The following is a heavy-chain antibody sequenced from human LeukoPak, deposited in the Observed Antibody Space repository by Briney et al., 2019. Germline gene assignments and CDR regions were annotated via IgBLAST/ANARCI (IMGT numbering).Heavy chain of an antibody. CDR3: ARDHGSGSSDY. D-gene: IGHD3-10*01. CDR1: GYTLTDYY. CDR2: INPSGGST. J-gene: IGHJ4*02. V-gene: IGHV1-46*01. Sequence: ASVKVSCKASGYTLTDYYIHWVRQAPGQGLEWMGIINPSGGSTNYAQKFQGRVTMTRDTSTSTVYMELSSLRSEDSAVYYCARDHGSGSSDYWGQGTLVTVSS.